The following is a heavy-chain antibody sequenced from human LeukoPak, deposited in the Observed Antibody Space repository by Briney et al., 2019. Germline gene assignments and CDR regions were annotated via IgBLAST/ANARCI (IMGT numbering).Heavy chain of an antibody. J-gene: IGHJ4*02. Sequence: GGSLRLSCAASGFTFSSYWMSWVRQAPGKGLEWVANIKQDGSEKYYVDSVKGRFTISRDNSKNTLYLQVNGLRTEDTAVYYCAKDRLLNCRGDCYIFDHWGQGTVVTVSS. CDR1: GFTFSSYW. V-gene: IGHV3-7*03. CDR3: AKDRLLNCRGDCYIFDH. CDR2: IKQDGSEK. D-gene: IGHD2-21*02.